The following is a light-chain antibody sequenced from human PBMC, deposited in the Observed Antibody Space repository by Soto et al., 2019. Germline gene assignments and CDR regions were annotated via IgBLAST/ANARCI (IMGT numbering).Light chain of an antibody. V-gene: IGKV1-39*01. Sequence: DIQMTQSPSSLSASVGDRVTITCRASQGVSAYLLWYQQRQGTAPKLLISGASNLVSGVPSRFSGSGSGTTFPRTISSLQPEDFATYYCQQSYKTPHTFGQGTKLETK. J-gene: IGKJ2*01. CDR2: GAS. CDR3: QQSYKTPHT. CDR1: QGVSAY.